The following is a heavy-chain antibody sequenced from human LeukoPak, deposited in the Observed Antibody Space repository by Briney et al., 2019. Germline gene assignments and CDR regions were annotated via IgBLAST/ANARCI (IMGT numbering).Heavy chain of an antibody. D-gene: IGHD3-10*01. J-gene: IGHJ6*02. CDR3: ARDAKLLWFGELLGHYYCYYGMDV. Sequence: SETLSLTCTVSGGSISSYYWSWIRQPPGKGLEWIGYIYYSGSTNYNPSLKSGVTISVDTSKNQFSLKLSSVTAADTAVYYCARDAKLLWFGELLGHYYCYYGMDVWGQGTTVTVSS. CDR1: GGSISSYY. CDR2: IYYSGST. V-gene: IGHV4-59*01.